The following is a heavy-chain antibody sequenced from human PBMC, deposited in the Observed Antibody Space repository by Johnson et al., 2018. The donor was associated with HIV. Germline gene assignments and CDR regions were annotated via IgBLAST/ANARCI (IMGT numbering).Heavy chain of an antibody. CDR2: INWNGGSV. J-gene: IGHJ3*02. Sequence: EVKLLESGGVVVQPGGSLRLSCVASGFTFDDYGMSWVRQAPGKGLEWVSGINWNGGSVRYADSVKGRFTISRDNSRNTLYLQMNSLRAEDTAMYYCARQFRSVGAPDAFDIWGQGTMVTVSS. CDR3: ARQFRSVGAPDAFDI. CDR1: GFTFDDYG. D-gene: IGHD1-26*01. V-gene: IGHV3-20*04.